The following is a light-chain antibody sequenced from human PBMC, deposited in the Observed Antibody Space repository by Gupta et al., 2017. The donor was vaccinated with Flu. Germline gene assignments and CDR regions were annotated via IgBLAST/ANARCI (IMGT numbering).Light chain of an antibody. Sequence: SALTQPRSVSGSPGQSVTMSCTGAASDVDDFDSVSWYHQRPGKTPHLIISHVNQRTAGVPRSFSASKSAYTASLTISGRTQDEAGDYYCWSYGCSGTWLFGAGTKVTVL. CDR3: WSYGCSGTWL. J-gene: IGLJ2*01. CDR1: ASDVDDFDS. V-gene: IGLV2-11*01. CDR2: HVN.